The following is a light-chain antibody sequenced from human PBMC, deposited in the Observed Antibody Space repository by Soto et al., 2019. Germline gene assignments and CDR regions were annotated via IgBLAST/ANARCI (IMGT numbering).Light chain of an antibody. J-gene: IGKJ3*01. CDR3: QQYGSSPVS. V-gene: IGKV3-20*01. CDR1: QSIANSY. CDR2: GAF. Sequence: EIVLTQSPGTLSLSPGERATLSCRASQSIANSYLAWYQQRPGQAPSLLIYGAFIRAIGIPDRFSGSGSGTDFTLTISRREPEDFAVYFCQQYGSSPVSFGPGTKVDIK.